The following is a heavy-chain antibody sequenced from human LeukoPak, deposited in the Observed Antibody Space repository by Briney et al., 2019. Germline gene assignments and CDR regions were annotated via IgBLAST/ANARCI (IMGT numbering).Heavy chain of an antibody. J-gene: IGHJ3*02. V-gene: IGHV4-39*01. Sequence: SETLSLTCTVSGGSISSSSYYWGWIRQPPGKGLEWIGSIYYSGSTYYNPSLKSRVTISVDTSKNQFSLKLSSVTAADTAVYYCARGPLAVAGAFDIWGQGTMVTVSS. CDR1: GGSISSSSYY. CDR3: ARGPLAVAGAFDI. D-gene: IGHD6-19*01. CDR2: IYYSGST.